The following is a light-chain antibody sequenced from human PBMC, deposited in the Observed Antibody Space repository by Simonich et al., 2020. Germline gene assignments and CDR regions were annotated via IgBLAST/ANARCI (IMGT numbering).Light chain of an antibody. CDR1: HSLLHSNGYNY. Sequence: DIVMTQSPLSLPVTPGEPASISCRSSHSLLHSNGYNYLDWYLQKPGQSPQLLIYLGANRAAGVPDRFRGSGSGTDFTLKISRVEAEDVGVYYCMQALQTPWTFGQGTKVEIK. CDR3: MQALQTPWT. V-gene: IGKV2-28*01. CDR2: LGA. J-gene: IGKJ1*01.